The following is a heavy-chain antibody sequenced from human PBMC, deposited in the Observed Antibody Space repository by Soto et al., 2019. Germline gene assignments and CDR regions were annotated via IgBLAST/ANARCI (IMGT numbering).Heavy chain of an antibody. CDR1: GASITRSSYY. CDR3: ARPGDAYGLDV. CDR2: IHSHSGST. V-gene: IGHV4-39*01. D-gene: IGHD2-21*02. Sequence: QLQLHESGPGLVKPSETLSLTCSVSGASITRSSYYWAWIRQPPGKVLEWIASIHSHSGSTYSDPSLKCKVLTSVDTSKNHLSLNLSSVTAADTAVYYCARPGDAYGLDVWGHGTTVTVS. J-gene: IGHJ6*02.